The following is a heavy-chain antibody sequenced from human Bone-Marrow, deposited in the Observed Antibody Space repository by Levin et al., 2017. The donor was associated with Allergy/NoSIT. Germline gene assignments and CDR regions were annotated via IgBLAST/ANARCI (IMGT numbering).Heavy chain of an antibody. D-gene: IGHD6-19*01. CDR2: ISYDGNNK. CDR1: GFIFNRFA. V-gene: IGHV3-30*04. Sequence: SCAASGFIFNRFAMHWVRQAPGKGLEWVAVISYDGNNKYYADAVKGRFTIARDNSKNTVHLQMNSLQPDDTAVYYCARFGTEGILVAGPGGSDFHHWGQGTLVTVSS. J-gene: IGHJ1*01. CDR3: ARFGTEGILVAGPGGSDFHH.